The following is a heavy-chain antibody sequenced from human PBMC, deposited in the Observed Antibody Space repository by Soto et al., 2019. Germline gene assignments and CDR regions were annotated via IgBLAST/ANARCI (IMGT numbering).Heavy chain of an antibody. CDR3: ARDRDIVGTSPLAY. J-gene: IGHJ4*02. D-gene: IGHD1-26*01. Sequence: EVQLVESGGGLVQPGGSLRLSCAASGFTFRGYWMSWVRQAPGKGMVWVSHITTDGGSTNYADSVKGRFTISRDNAKDTLYLYMSSLRVDDTPVYYCARDRDIVGTSPLAYWGQGTLVTVSS. V-gene: IGHV3-74*01. CDR1: GFTFRGYW. CDR2: ITTDGGST.